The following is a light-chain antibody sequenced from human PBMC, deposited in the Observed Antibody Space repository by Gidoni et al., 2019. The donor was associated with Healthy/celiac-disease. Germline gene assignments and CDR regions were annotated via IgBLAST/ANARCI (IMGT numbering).Light chain of an antibody. CDR2: VAS. CDR1: QSISSW. Sequence: DIQITQSPSTLSASVGDRVTITCRASQSISSWLAWYQQKPGKAPKLLIDVASSLESGVPSRFSGSGSGTEFTLTISSLQPDDFATYYCQQYNTYLWTFGQXTKVEIK. CDR3: QQYNTYLWT. V-gene: IGKV1-5*01. J-gene: IGKJ1*01.